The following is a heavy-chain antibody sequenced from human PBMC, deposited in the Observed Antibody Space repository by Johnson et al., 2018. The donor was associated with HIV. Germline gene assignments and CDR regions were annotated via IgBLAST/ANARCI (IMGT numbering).Heavy chain of an antibody. Sequence: VQLVESGGGVARPGGSLRLSCAASGFTFDDYDMTWVRQAPGKGLEWVSGINWNGGSIGYAESVKGRFTISRDNAKNSLYLEMNSLRAEDTAMHYFARGEWPTFAFDIWGQGTMVTVSS. CDR3: ARGEWPTFAFDI. V-gene: IGHV3-20*04. J-gene: IGHJ3*02. D-gene: IGHD3-3*01. CDR1: GFTFDDYD. CDR2: INWNGGSI.